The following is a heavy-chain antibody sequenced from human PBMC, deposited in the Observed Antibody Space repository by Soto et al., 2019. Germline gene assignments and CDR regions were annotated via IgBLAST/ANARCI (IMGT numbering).Heavy chain of an antibody. V-gene: IGHV1-3*01. Sequence: GXSVKVSFKPSSYTFTSYGIHWVRQAPGQRLEWMGWINAANGDTKYSPKFQGRVTITRDTSASTAYMELSSLRSEDTAVYYCVRRHVSATGIDWFDPWGQGTMVT. CDR1: SYTFTSYG. CDR2: INAANGDT. J-gene: IGHJ5*02. D-gene: IGHD6-13*01. CDR3: VRRHVSATGIDWFDP.